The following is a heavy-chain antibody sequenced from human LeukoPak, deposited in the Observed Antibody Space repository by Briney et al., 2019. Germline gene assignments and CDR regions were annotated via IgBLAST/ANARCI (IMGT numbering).Heavy chain of an antibody. CDR1: GFTFSSYG. Sequence: HTGGSLRLSCAASGFTFSSYGMHWVRKAPGKGLEWVAFIRYDGSNKYYADSVKGRFTISRDNSKNTLYLQMNSLRAEDTAVYYCARVKQLVNYYYYYMDVWGKGTTVTVSS. CDR3: ARVKQLVNYYYYYMDV. J-gene: IGHJ6*03. D-gene: IGHD6-6*01. CDR2: IRYDGSNK. V-gene: IGHV3-30*02.